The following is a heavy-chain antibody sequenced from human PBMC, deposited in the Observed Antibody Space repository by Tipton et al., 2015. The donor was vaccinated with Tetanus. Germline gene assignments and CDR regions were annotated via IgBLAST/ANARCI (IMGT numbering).Heavy chain of an antibody. V-gene: IGHV4-59*01. D-gene: IGHD3-22*01. CDR1: GGSISSYY. CDR2: IYYSGST. Sequence: TLSLTCTVSGGSISSYYRSWIRQPPGKGLEWIGYIYYSGSTNYNPSLKSRVTISVDTSKNQFSLKLSSVTAADTAVYYCAREVEYGSSGYYRYFDYWGQGTLVTVSS. CDR3: AREVEYGSSGYYRYFDY. J-gene: IGHJ4*02.